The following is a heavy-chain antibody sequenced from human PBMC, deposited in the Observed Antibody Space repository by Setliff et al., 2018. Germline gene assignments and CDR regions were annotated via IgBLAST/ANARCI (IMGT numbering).Heavy chain of an antibody. Sequence: PSETLSLTCTVSGDSISSRRNYWGWFRQPAGKELEWIGQIYTSWSTIYNPSLKSRVTILLDTSKNQFSLTLTSVTAADTAVYYCARMSGFQYMDVWGKGTTVTVSS. CDR2: IYTSWST. CDR3: ARMSGFQYMDV. D-gene: IGHD3-3*01. J-gene: IGHJ6*03. V-gene: IGHV4-61*09. CDR1: GDSISSRRNY.